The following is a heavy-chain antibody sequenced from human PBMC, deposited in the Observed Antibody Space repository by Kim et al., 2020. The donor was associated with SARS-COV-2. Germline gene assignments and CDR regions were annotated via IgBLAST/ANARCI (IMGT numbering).Heavy chain of an antibody. J-gene: IGHJ3*01. CDR1: GFTFSSYS. D-gene: IGHD3-9*01. Sequence: GGSLRLSCAASGFTFSSYSMNWVRQAPGKGLEWVSSISSSSSYIYYADSVKGRFTISRDNAKNSLYLQMNSLRAEDTAVYYCASGMVRIAYDIWTGANHDSFDLWGQGTLVTVSS. CDR3: ASGMVRIAYDIWTGANHDSFDL. CDR2: ISSSSSYI. V-gene: IGHV3-21*01.